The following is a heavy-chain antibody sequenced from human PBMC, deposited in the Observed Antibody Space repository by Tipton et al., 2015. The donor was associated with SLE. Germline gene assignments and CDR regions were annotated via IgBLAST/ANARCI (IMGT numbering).Heavy chain of an antibody. CDR1: GFTFSSYG. D-gene: IGHD1-26*01. CDR3: AKGRGATRGDFDY. Sequence: SGFTFSSYGMHWVRQAPGKGLEWVAFIRYDGSNKYYADSVKGRFTISRDNSKNTLYLQMNSLRAEDTAVYYCAKGRGATRGDFDYWGQGTLVTVSS. V-gene: IGHV3-30*02. CDR2: IRYDGSNK. J-gene: IGHJ4*02.